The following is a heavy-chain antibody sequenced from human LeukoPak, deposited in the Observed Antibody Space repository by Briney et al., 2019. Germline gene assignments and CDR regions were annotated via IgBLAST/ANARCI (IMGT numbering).Heavy chain of an antibody. CDR3: SKDSKIVGATFRSYHYMDV. Sequence: GGSLRLSCAASGFTFSSYAMSWVRQAPGKGLEWVSAIRGSGDRTHYADSVKGRFTISRDNSKNTLYLQMNSLRAEDTAVYYCSKDSKIVGATFRSYHYMDVWGKGTAVTVSS. V-gene: IGHV3-23*01. J-gene: IGHJ6*03. CDR1: GFTFSSYA. D-gene: IGHD1-26*01. CDR2: IRGSGDRT.